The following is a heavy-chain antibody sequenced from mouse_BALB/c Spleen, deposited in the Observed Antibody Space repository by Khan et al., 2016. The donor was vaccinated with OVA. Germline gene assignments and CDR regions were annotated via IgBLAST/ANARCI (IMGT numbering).Heavy chain of an antibody. V-gene: IGHV9-2-1*01. CDR3: AGRKPWYFDV. Sequence: QIQLVQSGPELKRPGETVKISCMASGYTFTDYSMHWVKQAPGKGLKWMGWINTETGEPTYADDFKGRFAFSLETSASTAYLQINNLKNEDTATXFCAGRKPWYFDVWGPGTPVTLSS. CDR2: INTETGEP. CDR1: GYTFTDYS. J-gene: IGHJ1*01.